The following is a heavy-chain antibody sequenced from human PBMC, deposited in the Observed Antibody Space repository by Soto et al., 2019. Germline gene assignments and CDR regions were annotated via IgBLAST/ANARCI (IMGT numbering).Heavy chain of an antibody. D-gene: IGHD6-13*01. V-gene: IGHV4-34*01. Sequence: SETLSLTCAVYGGSFIGYYCIFIRHPPCKWLEWIGEINHSGSTNYNPSLKSRVTISVDTSKNQFSLKLSSVTAADTAVYYCARTPLYSTKHRYYYGMDVWGQGTTVTVSS. CDR3: ARTPLYSTKHRYYYGMDV. J-gene: IGHJ6*02. CDR1: GGSFIGYY. CDR2: INHSGST.